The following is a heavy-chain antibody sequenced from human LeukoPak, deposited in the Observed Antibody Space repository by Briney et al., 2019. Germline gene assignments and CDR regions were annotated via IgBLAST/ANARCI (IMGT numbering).Heavy chain of an antibody. V-gene: IGHV3-66*01. CDR1: GFIICTNY. D-gene: IGHD4-23*01. Sequence: PGGSLRLSCVASGFIICTNYMSRVRQASGRGLEFVSVIYSDGRTYYADSVKGRFTISRDNSKNTLYLQVNSLRAEDTAVYYCVRDGRGSNIHDSHDYWGQGTLVTVSS. CDR3: VRDGRGSNIHDSHDY. CDR2: IYSDGRT. J-gene: IGHJ4*02.